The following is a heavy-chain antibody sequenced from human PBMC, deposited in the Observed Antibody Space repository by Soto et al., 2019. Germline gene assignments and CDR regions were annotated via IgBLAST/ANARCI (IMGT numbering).Heavy chain of an antibody. Sequence: GGSLRLSCAASGFTFSSYEMNWVRQAPGKGLEWVSYISSSGSTIYYADSVKGRFTISRDNAKNSLYLQMNSLRAEDTAVYYCASISGWIDYWGQGTLVTVSS. D-gene: IGHD6-19*01. CDR1: GFTFSSYE. J-gene: IGHJ4*02. CDR3: ASISGWIDY. CDR2: ISSSGSTI. V-gene: IGHV3-48*03.